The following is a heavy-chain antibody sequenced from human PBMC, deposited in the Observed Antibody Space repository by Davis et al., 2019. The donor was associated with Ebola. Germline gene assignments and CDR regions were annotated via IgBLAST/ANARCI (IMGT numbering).Heavy chain of an antibody. CDR1: GFSLSDYW. CDR3: ARDFLGRLDY. CDR2: IKQDGYEK. J-gene: IGHJ4*02. D-gene: IGHD1-26*01. V-gene: IGHV3-7*03. Sequence: GESLKISCAASGFSLSDYWMAWVRQAPGKGPEWVANIKQDGYEKNYVDSVKGRFTISRDNVENSLYLQMNYLRADDTAVYYCARDFLGRLDYWGQGTLVTVSS.